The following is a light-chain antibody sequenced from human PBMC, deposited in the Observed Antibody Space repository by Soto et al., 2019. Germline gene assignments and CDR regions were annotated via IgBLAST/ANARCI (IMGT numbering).Light chain of an antibody. CDR1: QSVSSN. Sequence: EVVMTQSPATLSVSPGERATLSCRASQSVSSNLAWYQQKPGQAPRLLIYGASTRATGIPARFSGSGSGTEFTLTMSSLQSEDFAVYYCHQYNKWPRTFGQGTKVDIK. CDR2: GAS. J-gene: IGKJ1*01. V-gene: IGKV3-15*01. CDR3: HQYNKWPRT.